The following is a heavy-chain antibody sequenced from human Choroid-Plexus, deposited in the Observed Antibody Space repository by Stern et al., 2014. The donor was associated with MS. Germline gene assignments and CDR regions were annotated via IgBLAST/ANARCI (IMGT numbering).Heavy chain of an antibody. Sequence: QVQLVQSGAEVKKPGASVKVSCKTSGYIFTGYYIHWVRQAPGQGLEWMAWINPNNGGTKYAQTFQGKVNMSTDKSISTAYVELSSLTSDDTAVYYCARDQRGITIFGVVTDYYYLGMDVWGQGTTVTVSS. J-gene: IGHJ6*02. CDR2: INPNNGGT. CDR1: GYIFTGYY. D-gene: IGHD3-3*01. CDR3: ARDQRGITIFGVVTDYYYLGMDV. V-gene: IGHV1-2*02.